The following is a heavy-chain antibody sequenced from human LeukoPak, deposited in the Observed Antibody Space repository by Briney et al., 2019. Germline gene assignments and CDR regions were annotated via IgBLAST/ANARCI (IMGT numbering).Heavy chain of an antibody. J-gene: IGHJ2*01. D-gene: IGHD4-17*01. CDR3: VKGSGLRSRNWYFDL. CDR2: ISWHSGDI. CDR1: GFTFYDYA. V-gene: IGHV3-9*01. Sequence: PGRSLRLSCAPSGFTFYDYAMHSVRQAPGKGLEWGSSISWHSGDIGYADSVQGRFTIYKDNAKNSLYLQIDSLRTEDTAFYYCVKGSGLRSRNWYFDLWGRGTLVTVSS.